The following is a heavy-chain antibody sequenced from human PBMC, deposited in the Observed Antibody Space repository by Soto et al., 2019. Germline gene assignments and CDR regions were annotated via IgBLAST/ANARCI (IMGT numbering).Heavy chain of an antibody. CDR3: ARSVFMAPRLWNWFYP. J-gene: IGHJ5*02. Sequence: ETRSLTCTVSCGSISPYYWSWIRQPPGKELEWIGYIFYSGSTNYNPSLKSRVTVSIDTSKNQFSLELNSVTAADTAMYYCARSVFMAPRLWNWFYPWGQGTQVTVSS. D-gene: IGHD6-6*01. CDR1: CGSISPYY. V-gene: IGHV4-59*01. CDR2: IFYSGST.